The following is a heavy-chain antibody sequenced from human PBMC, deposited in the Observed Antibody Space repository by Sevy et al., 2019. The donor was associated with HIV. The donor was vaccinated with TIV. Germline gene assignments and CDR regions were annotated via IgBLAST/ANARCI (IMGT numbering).Heavy chain of an antibody. Sequence: ASVKVSCKASGYTFTAYGITWVRQAPGEGLEWIGWISAYNGNTNSPQKFQGRVTMTTDTSTSTAYMELRSLRSDDTAVYYCARVDRKAAAGNYFYYYMDVWGKRTTVTVSS. J-gene: IGHJ6*03. CDR2: ISAYNGNT. CDR1: GYTFTAYG. CDR3: ARVDRKAAAGNYFYYYMDV. D-gene: IGHD6-13*01. V-gene: IGHV1-18*04.